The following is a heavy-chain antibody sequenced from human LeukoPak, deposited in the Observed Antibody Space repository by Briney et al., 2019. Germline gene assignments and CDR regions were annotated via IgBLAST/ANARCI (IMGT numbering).Heavy chain of an antibody. D-gene: IGHD6-19*01. CDR2: INPNSGGT. CDR1: GYTFTGYY. J-gene: IGHJ4*02. Sequence: GASVKVSCKASGYTFTGYYMHWVRQAPGQGLEWMGWINPNSGGTNYAQKFQGRVTMTRDTSISTAYMELSSLTFDDTAVYYCARVDATSLAVHYWGQGTLVTVSS. CDR3: ARVDATSLAVHY. V-gene: IGHV1-2*02.